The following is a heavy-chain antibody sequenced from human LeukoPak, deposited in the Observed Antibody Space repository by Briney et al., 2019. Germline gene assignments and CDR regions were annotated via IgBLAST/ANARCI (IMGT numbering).Heavy chain of an antibody. CDR1: GFTFSSYA. V-gene: IGHV3-23*01. D-gene: IGHD5-12*01. CDR2: ISGSGGST. Sequence: GGCLRLSCADSGFTFSSYATSWVSQAPGKGREWVSAISGSGGSTYYTDSVKGRFSISRDNYKNTLYLQMNSLRAEDTAVYYCARDPDIVATIPPDYWGQGTLVTVSS. J-gene: IGHJ4*02. CDR3: ARDPDIVATIPPDY.